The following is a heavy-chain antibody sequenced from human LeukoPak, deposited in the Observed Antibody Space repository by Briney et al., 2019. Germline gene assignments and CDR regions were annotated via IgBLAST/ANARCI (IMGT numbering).Heavy chain of an antibody. V-gene: IGHV4-59*10. D-gene: IGHD3-3*01. J-gene: IGHJ5*02. CDR3: ARDLWSGYPDYNWFDP. CDR2: IYTSGST. Sequence: SEALSLTCAVYGGSFSGYYWSWIRQPPGKGLEWIGRIYTSGSTNYNPSLKSRVTISVVTSKNQFSLKLSSVTAADTAVYYCARDLWSGYPDYNWFDPWGQGTLVTVSS. CDR1: GGSFSGYY.